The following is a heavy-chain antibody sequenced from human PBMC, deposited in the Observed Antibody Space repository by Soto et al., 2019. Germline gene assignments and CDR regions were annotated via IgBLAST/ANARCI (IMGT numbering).Heavy chain of an antibody. J-gene: IGHJ6*02. CDR3: ASPTLAHFLHSYYYYGMDV. CDR1: GGTFSSYS. CDR2: IIPIFGTA. Sequence: ASVEVSCKASGGTFSSYSISWVLQAPGQGLEWMGGIIPIFGTANYAQKFQGRVTITADESTSTAYMELSSLRSEDTAVYYCASPTLAHFLHSYYYYGMDVWGQGTTVTVSS. D-gene: IGHD3-3*02. V-gene: IGHV1-69*13.